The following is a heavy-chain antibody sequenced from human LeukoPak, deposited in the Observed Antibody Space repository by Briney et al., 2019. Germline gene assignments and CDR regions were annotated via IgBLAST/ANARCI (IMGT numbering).Heavy chain of an antibody. CDR3: ARDWGSSGWYNWFDP. V-gene: IGHV3-30*03. D-gene: IGHD3-16*01. Sequence: GGSLRLSCGVSGFSIGNHSMHWIRQAPDKGLEWVAMISHDGGAKYYGDSVKGRLTISRDNSDNTLYLQMNSLRVEDTAVYYCARDWGSSGWYNWFDPWGQGILVTVSS. CDR1: GFSIGNHS. CDR2: ISHDGGAK. J-gene: IGHJ5*02.